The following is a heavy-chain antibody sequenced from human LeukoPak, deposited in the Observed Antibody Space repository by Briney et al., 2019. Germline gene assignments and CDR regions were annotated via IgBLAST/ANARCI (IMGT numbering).Heavy chain of an antibody. V-gene: IGHV3-23*01. CDR2: ISGSGGST. J-gene: IGHJ4*02. Sequence: PGGSLRLSCAASGFTFSSYAMSWVRQAPGKGLEWVSAISGSGGSTYYAASVKGRFTISRDNSKNTLYLQMNSLRAEDTAVSYCAKVTMVRGVIRAFDYWGQGTLVTVSS. D-gene: IGHD3-10*01. CDR1: GFTFSSYA. CDR3: AKVTMVRGVIRAFDY.